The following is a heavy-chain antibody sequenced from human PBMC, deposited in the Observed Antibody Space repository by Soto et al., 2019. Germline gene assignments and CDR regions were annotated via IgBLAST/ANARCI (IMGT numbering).Heavy chain of an antibody. CDR1: GYISDYY. CDR2: INNNGGT. D-gene: IGHD1-26*01. CDR3: AKKKVERDWFDP. V-gene: IGHV1-2*02. Sequence: ASVKVSFKASGYISDYYMHWVRQAPGQGLEWMGWINNNGGTNYAQKFQGRVTMTRDTSISTAYMELSRLRSDDTAVYFCAKKKVERDWFDPWGQGTLVTVSS. J-gene: IGHJ5*02.